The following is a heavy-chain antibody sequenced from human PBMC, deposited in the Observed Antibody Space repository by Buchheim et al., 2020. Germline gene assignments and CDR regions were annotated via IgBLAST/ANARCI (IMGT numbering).Heavy chain of an antibody. D-gene: IGHD2-21*01. CDR2: SRNKANSYTT. V-gene: IGHV3-72*01. CDR1: GFTFSNAW. J-gene: IGHJ4*02. Sequence: EVQLVESGGGLVKPGGSLRLSCAASGFTFSNAWMTWVRQAPGKGLEWVGRSRNKANSYTTEYAASVKGRFSVSRDDSKNSLYLQMNSLKTEDTAVYYCARVAGDYYFDCWGQGTL. CDR3: ARVAGDYYFDC.